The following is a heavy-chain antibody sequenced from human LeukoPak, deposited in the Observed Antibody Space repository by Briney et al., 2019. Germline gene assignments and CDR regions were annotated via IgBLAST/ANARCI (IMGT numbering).Heavy chain of an antibody. V-gene: IGHV1-69*04. D-gene: IGHD1-26*01. CDR2: IIPILGIA. CDR1: GGTFSSYA. Sequence: SVKVSCKASGGTFSSYAISWVRQAPGQGLEWMGRIIPILGIANYAQKFQGRVTITADKSTSTAYMELSSLRSEDTAVYYCASSIVGALEGAIDIWGQGTMVTVSS. J-gene: IGHJ3*02. CDR3: ASSIVGALEGAIDI.